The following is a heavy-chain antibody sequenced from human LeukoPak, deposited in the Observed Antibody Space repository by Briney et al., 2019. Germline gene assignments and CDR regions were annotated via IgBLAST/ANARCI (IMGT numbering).Heavy chain of an antibody. J-gene: IGHJ3*02. CDR3: ARVRQQLGYRAFDI. CDR2: IYTSGST. CDR1: GGSISSYY. D-gene: IGHD6-13*01. V-gene: IGHV4-4*07. Sequence: SETLSLTCTGSGGSISSYYWSWIRQPAGKGLEGIGRIYTSGSTNYNPSLKSRVTMSVDTSKNQFSLKLSSVTAADTAVYNCARVRQQLGYRAFDIWGQGTMVTVSS.